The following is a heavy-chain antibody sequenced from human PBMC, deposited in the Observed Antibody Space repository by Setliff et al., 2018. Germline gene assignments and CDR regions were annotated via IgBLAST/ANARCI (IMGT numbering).Heavy chain of an antibody. CDR3: ARASRFGTTVWKGDYYMDV. V-gene: IGHV7-4-1*02. CDR1: GYTFSSCA. D-gene: IGHD4-4*01. J-gene: IGHJ6*03. Sequence: ASVKVSCKASGYTFSSCAMGWMRQAPGQRLEWMGWINTNTGNPSYAQDFTGRLVFSLDTSVSTAYLQISSLKAEDSAVYYCARASRFGTTVWKGDYYMDVWGKGTTVTVS. CDR2: INTNTGNP.